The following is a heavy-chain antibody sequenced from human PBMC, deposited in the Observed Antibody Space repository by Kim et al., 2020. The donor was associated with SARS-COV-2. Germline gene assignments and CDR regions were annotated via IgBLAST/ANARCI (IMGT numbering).Heavy chain of an antibody. D-gene: IGHD3-22*01. V-gene: IGHV3-15*01. CDR2: T. Sequence: TDYAAPVKGRCTISRDDSKNTLYLQMNSLKTEDTAVYYCTTAGYYYERADYWGQGTLVTVSS. CDR3: TTAGYYYERADY. J-gene: IGHJ4*02.